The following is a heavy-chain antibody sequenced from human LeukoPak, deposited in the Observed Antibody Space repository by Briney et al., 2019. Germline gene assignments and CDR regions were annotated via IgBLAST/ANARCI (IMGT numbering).Heavy chain of an antibody. V-gene: IGHV4-39*01. CDR2: IYYSGST. Sequence: PSETLSLTCTVSGGSISSSSYYWGWIRQPPGKGLEWIGSIYYSGSTYYNPSLKSRVTISVDTSKNQFSLKLSSVTAADTAVYYCARRKGSEWELLPFDYWGQGTLVTVSS. CDR3: ARRKGSEWELLPFDY. D-gene: IGHD1-26*01. CDR1: GGSISSSSYY. J-gene: IGHJ4*02.